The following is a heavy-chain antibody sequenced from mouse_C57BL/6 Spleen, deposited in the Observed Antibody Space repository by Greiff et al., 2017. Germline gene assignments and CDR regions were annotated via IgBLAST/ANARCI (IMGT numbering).Heavy chain of an antibody. D-gene: IGHD2-1*01. J-gene: IGHJ4*01. CDR1: GFTFSDYG. V-gene: IGHV5-17*01. Sequence: VQLKESGGGLVKPGGSLKPSCAASGFTFSDYGMHWVRQAPEKGLEWVAYISSGSSTIYYADTVKGRSTISRGNARYTLFLQKNSLRPEDTAMYYCSRRWYRIPYFYALSYWGQGTAVSFSS. CDR2: ISSGSSTI. CDR3: SRRWYRIPYFYALSY.